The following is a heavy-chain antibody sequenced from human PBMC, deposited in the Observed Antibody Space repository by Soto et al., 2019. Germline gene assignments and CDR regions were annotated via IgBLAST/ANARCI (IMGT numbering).Heavy chain of an antibody. CDR3: ARVGAVGSTLFDI. CDR2: INHSGST. J-gene: IGHJ3*02. Sequence: TSETLSLTCAVYGGSFSGYYWSWIRQPPGKGLEWIGEINHSGSTNYNPSLKSRVTISVDTSKNQFSLKLSSVTAADTAVYYCARVGAVGSTLFDIRGQGTMVTVS. V-gene: IGHV4-34*01. CDR1: GGSFSGYY. D-gene: IGHD6-19*01.